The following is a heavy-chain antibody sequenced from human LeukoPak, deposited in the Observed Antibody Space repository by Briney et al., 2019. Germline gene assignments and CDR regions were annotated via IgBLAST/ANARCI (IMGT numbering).Heavy chain of an antibody. D-gene: IGHD6-13*01. CDR1: GYTFTSYY. Sequence: ASVKVSCKASGYTFTSYYMHWVRQAPGQGLEWMGWISAYNGNTNYAQKLQGRVTMTTDTSTSTAYMELRSLRSDDTAVYYCARDGGSIAAAGIFDYWGQGTLVTVSS. CDR2: ISAYNGNT. J-gene: IGHJ4*02. V-gene: IGHV1-18*04. CDR3: ARDGGSIAAAGIFDY.